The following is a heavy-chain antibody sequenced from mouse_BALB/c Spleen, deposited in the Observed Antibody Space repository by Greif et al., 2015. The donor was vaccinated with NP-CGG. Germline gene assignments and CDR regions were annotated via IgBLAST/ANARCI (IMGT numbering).Heavy chain of an antibody. J-gene: IGHJ4*01. D-gene: IGHD1-1*01. CDR2: INPSNGRT. CDR1: GYTFTSYW. CDR3: ARGGPRGSYAMDY. V-gene: IGHV1S81*02. Sequence: QVQLKESGAELVKPGASVKLSCKASGYTFTSYWMHWVKQRPGQGLEWIGEINPSNGRTNYNEKFKSKATLTVDKSSSTAYMQLSSLTSEDSAVYYCARGGPRGSYAMDYWGQGTSVTVSS.